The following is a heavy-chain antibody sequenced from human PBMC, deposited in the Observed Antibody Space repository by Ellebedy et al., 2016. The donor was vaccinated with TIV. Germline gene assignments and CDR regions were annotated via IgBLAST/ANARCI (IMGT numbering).Heavy chain of an antibody. J-gene: IGHJ3*02. Sequence: SETLSLXCTVSGDSIRSSYWSWIRQSPGKGLEWIGYIYYTGNTNYNPSLKGRVTFSADTSKNQLSLKLRSVTAADAAIYYCARGHFNSSGYSNVLDIWGQGTTVTVSS. V-gene: IGHV4-59*01. CDR2: IYYTGNT. CDR1: GDSIRSSY. CDR3: ARGHFNSSGYSNVLDI. D-gene: IGHD3-22*01.